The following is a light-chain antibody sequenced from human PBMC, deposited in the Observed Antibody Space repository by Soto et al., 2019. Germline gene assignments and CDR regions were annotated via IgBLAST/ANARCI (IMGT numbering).Light chain of an antibody. V-gene: IGKV3-11*01. CDR1: QNVNSF. CDR2: DAS. Sequence: EIVLTQSPAALSLSPGERATLSCRASQNVNSFLAWYQQKPGLAPRLLIYDASNRATDIPARFSGSGSGTDFTLTISSLEPEDFAVYDCQQGSAWPQTFGQGNKLEIK. CDR3: QQGSAWPQT. J-gene: IGKJ2*01.